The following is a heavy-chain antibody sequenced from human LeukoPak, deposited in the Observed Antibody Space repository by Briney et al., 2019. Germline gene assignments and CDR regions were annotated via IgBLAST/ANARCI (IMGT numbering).Heavy chain of an antibody. D-gene: IGHD6-13*01. Sequence: GGSLRLSCAASGFTFSSYAMSWVRQAPGKGLEWVSAISGSGGSTYYADSVKGRSTTSRDNSKNTLYLQMNSLRAEDTAVYYCAHISSSWPDYWGQGTLVTVSS. CDR1: GFTFSSYA. CDR2: ISGSGGST. V-gene: IGHV3-23*01. CDR3: AHISSSWPDY. J-gene: IGHJ4*02.